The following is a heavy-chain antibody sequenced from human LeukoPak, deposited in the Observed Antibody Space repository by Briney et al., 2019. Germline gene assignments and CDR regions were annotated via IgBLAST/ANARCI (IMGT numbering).Heavy chain of an antibody. CDR3: AKDQEQGVVPAAQSDY. CDR2: ISGSGGST. J-gene: IGHJ4*02. Sequence: PGGSLRLSCAASGFTFSSYAMSWVRQAPGEGLEWVSAISGSGGSTYYADSVKGRFTISRDNSKNTLYLQMNSLRAEDTAVYYCAKDQEQGVVPAAQSDYWGQGTLVTVSS. D-gene: IGHD2-2*01. V-gene: IGHV3-23*01. CDR1: GFTFSSYA.